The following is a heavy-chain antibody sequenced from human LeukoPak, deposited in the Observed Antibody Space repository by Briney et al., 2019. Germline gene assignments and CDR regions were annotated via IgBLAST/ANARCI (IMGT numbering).Heavy chain of an antibody. CDR1: GGSFSGYY. V-gene: IGHV4-34*01. CDR2: INHSGST. J-gene: IGHJ6*03. D-gene: IGHD5-12*01. CDR3: AFRGYSGYDPNYYYYYMDV. Sequence: SETLSLTCAVYGGSFSGYYWSWIRQPPGKGLEWIGEINHSGSTNYNPSLKSRVTISVDTSKNQFSLKLSSVTAADTAVYYCAFRGYSGYDPNYYYYYMDVWGKGTTVTVSS.